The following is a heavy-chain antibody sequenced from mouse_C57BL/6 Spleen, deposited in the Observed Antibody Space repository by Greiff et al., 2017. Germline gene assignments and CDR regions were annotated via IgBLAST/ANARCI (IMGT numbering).Heavy chain of an antibody. CDR3: AREGAPYGAMDY. CDR1: GFNIKNTY. CDR2: IDPANGTT. V-gene: IGHV14-3*01. J-gene: IGHJ4*01. Sequence: VQLQQSVAELVRPGASVKLSCTASGFNIKNTYMPWVQQRPEQGLEWIGRIDPANGTTKYAPQFPGKATITADTSSNTAYLQLSSLTSEDTASYYCAREGAPYGAMDYWGQGTSVTVAS. D-gene: IGHD1-1*01.